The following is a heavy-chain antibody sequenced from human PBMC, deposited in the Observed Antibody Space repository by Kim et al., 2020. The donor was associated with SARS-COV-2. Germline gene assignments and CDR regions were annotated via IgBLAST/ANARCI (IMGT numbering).Heavy chain of an antibody. CDR3: ATSMVRAAYDY. CDR2: R. D-gene: IGHD3-10*01. Sequence: RRYVDPVRGRFTISRDNAKNSVVLQMNSLRAEDSGVYYCATSMVRAAYDYWGQGTLVTVSS. J-gene: IGHJ4*02. V-gene: IGHV3-7*03.